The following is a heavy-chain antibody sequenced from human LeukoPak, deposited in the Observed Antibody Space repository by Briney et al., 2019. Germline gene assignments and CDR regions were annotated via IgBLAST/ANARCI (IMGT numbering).Heavy chain of an antibody. V-gene: IGHV4-30-2*01. CDR2: IYHSGST. D-gene: IGHD3-3*01. J-gene: IGHJ4*02. CDR3: ARLQKGLLRFLEWLPRAHFDY. Sequence: SETLSLTCAVSGGSISSGGYSWSWIRQPPGKGLEWIGYIYHSGSTNYNPSLKSRVTISVDTSKNQFSLKLSSVAAADTAVYYCARLQKGLLRFLEWLPRAHFDYWGQGTLVTVSS. CDR1: GGSISSGGYS.